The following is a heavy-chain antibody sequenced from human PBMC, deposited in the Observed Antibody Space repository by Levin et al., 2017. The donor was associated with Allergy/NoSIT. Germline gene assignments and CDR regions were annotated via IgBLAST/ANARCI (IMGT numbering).Heavy chain of an antibody. CDR3: TTGYCSGGSCTY. D-gene: IGHD2-15*01. J-gene: IGHJ4*02. V-gene: IGHV3-73*01. CDR1: GFPFSGSA. CDR2: IRSKANSYAT. Sequence: LSLTCAASGFPFSGSAMHWVRQASGKGLEWVGRIRSKANSYATAYAASVKGRFTISRDDSKNTAYLQMNSLKTEDTAVYYCTTGYCSGGSCTYWGQGTLVTVSS.